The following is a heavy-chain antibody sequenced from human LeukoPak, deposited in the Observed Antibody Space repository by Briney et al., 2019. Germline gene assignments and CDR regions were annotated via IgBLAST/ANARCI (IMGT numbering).Heavy chain of an antibody. CDR3: ARDNMDDYVWGSAYGMDV. Sequence: SQTLSLTCAISGDSVSSNSAAWSWIRQSPSRGLEWLGRTYYRSKWYNDYAVSVKSRITINPDTSKNQFSLQLNSVTPEDTAVYYCARDNMDDYVWGSAYGMDVWGQGTTVTVSS. CDR1: GDSVSSNSAA. J-gene: IGHJ6*02. D-gene: IGHD3-16*01. CDR2: TYYRSKWYN. V-gene: IGHV6-1*01.